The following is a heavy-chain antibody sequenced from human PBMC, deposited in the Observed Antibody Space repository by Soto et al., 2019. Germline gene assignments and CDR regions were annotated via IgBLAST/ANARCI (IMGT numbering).Heavy chain of an antibody. CDR1: GFTSSSYW. V-gene: IGHV3-74*01. CDR3: ARDLPPYCSGGSCYDY. CDR2: INSDGRIT. Sequence: GGSLRLSCAASGFTSSSYWMHWVRQPPGKGLVWVSGINSDGRITAYADSVKGRFTISRDNAKNTLYLQMNSLRAEDTAVYYCARDLPPYCSGGSCYDYWGQGTLVTVS. D-gene: IGHD2-15*01. J-gene: IGHJ4*02.